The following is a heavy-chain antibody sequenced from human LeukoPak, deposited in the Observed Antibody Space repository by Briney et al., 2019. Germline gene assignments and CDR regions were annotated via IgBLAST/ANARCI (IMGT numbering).Heavy chain of an antibody. J-gene: IGHJ4*02. CDR2: IDWDDDK. CDR1: VFSLTTSGMS. Sequence: SGPTLVHPTRTLTLTCTFSVFSLTTSGMSMSWIRQPPGKALERLSRIDWDDDKFYTTSLQTRLTISKDTSKNQVALTMTNMDPVDTGTYYCARTGLQYCSGGSCYDYWGQGTLVTVSS. D-gene: IGHD2-15*01. CDR3: ARTGLQYCSGGSCYDY. V-gene: IGHV2-70*17.